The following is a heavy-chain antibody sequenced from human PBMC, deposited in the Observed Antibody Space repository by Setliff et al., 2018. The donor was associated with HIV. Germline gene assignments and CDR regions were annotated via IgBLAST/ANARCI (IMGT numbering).Heavy chain of an antibody. D-gene: IGHD3-22*01. J-gene: IGHJ4*02. Sequence: SVKVSCKASGGTFSSYAISWVRQAPGQGLEWMGGIFPIFGTAKYAQKFQGRVTITTDESTSTAYMELSSLRSEDTAVYYCATPFYYDSSGYPMYYFDYWGQGTLVTVSS. V-gene: IGHV1-69*05. CDR2: IFPIFGTA. CDR1: GGTFSSYA. CDR3: ATPFYYDSSGYPMYYFDY.